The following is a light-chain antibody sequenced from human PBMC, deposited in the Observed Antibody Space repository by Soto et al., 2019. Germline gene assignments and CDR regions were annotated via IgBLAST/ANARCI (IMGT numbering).Light chain of an antibody. Sequence: DIQMTQSPSSLSASVGARVTITRRASQSISSYLNWYQQKPGKAPKLMSYAASSLQSGVPSRFSGSGSGTDFTLTISSLKPEDFETYYCQQSYSTPLTFGGGTKVDI. CDR3: QQSYSTPLT. CDR2: AAS. CDR1: QSISSY. J-gene: IGKJ4*01. V-gene: IGKV1-39*01.